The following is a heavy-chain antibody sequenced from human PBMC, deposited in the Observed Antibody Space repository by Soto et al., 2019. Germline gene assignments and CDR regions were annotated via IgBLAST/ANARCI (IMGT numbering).Heavy chain of an antibody. J-gene: IGHJ6*02. CDR3: AKDGGWWELLGAPEPNYYYYYGMDV. D-gene: IGHD1-26*01. CDR2: ISAYNGNT. V-gene: IGHV1-18*01. CDR1: GYTFTSYG. Sequence: ASVKVSCKASGYTFTSYGISWVRQAPGQGLEWMGWISAYNGNTNYAQKLQGRVTMTTDTSTSTAYMELRSLRSDDTAVYYCAKDGGWWELLGAPEPNYYYYYGMDVWGQGTTVTVYS.